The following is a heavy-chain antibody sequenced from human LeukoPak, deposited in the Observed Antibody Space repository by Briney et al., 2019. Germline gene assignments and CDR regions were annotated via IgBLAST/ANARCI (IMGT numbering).Heavy chain of an antibody. J-gene: IGHJ4*02. CDR1: GGSISSSRYY. D-gene: IGHD1-26*01. Sequence: SETLSLTCTVSGGSISSSRYYWGWIRQPPGKGLEWIASIYYSGGTYYSPSLKSRVTISVDTSKNQFSLRLNSVTAADTAVYYCARHSGSYYLPGRYWGQGTLVTVSS. CDR3: ARHSGSYYLPGRY. CDR2: IYYSGGT. V-gene: IGHV4-39*01.